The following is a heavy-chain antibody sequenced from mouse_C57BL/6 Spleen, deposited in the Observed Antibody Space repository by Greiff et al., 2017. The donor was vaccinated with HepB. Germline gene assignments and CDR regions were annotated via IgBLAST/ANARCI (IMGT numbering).Heavy chain of an antibody. CDR3: AREGDTAGYYYAMDR. CDR2: IYPRSGNT. Sequence: VQLQQSGAELARPGASVKLSCKASGYTFTSYGISWVKQRTGQGLEWIGEIYPRSGNTYYNEKFKGKATLTADKSSSTAYMELRSLTSEDSAVYFCAREGDTAGYYYAMDRWGQGTSGTVSS. J-gene: IGHJ4*01. V-gene: IGHV1-81*01. D-gene: IGHD2-13*01. CDR1: GYTFTSYG.